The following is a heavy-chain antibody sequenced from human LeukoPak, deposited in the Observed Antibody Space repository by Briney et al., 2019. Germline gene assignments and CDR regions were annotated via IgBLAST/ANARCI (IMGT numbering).Heavy chain of an antibody. CDR2: ISGSGGTT. J-gene: IGHJ3*02. V-gene: IGHV3-23*01. Sequence: GGSLRLSCAASGFTFSSYWIHWVRQAPGKGLEWVAAISGSGGTTYYTDSVKGRFTISRDNSKNTLYLQMNSLRAEDTAVYYCASSTKPRGFDIWGQGTMVTVSS. CDR1: GFTFSSYW. CDR3: ASSTKPRGFDI. D-gene: IGHD2/OR15-2a*01.